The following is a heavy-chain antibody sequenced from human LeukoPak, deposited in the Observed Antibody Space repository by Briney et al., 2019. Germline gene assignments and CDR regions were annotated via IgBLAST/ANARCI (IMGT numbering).Heavy chain of an antibody. V-gene: IGHV3-13*01. D-gene: IGHD2-15*01. Sequence: GGSLRLSCAASAFTFSTYGMHWVRQATGKGLEWVSAIGTAGDTYYPGSVKGRFTISRENAKNSLYLQMNSLRAGDTAVYYCARAYCSGGSCYPGDNWFDPWGQGTLVTVSS. J-gene: IGHJ5*02. CDR3: ARAYCSGGSCYPGDNWFDP. CDR2: IGTAGDT. CDR1: AFTFSTYG.